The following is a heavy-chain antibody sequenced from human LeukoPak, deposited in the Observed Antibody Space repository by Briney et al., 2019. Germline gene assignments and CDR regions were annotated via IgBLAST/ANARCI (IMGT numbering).Heavy chain of an antibody. D-gene: IGHD3-22*01. V-gene: IGHV3-21*04. CDR3: AKEGNYYDSSGSLDY. CDR1: GFTFSSYS. J-gene: IGHJ4*02. CDR2: ISSSSSYI. Sequence: PGGSLRLSCAASGFTFSSYSMNWVRQAPGKGLEWVSSISSSSSYIYYADSVKGRFTISRDNAKNSLYLQMNSLRAEDTAVYYCAKEGNYYDSSGSLDYWGQGTLVTVSS.